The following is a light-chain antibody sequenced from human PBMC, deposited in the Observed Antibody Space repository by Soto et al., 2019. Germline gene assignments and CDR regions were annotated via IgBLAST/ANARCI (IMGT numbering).Light chain of an antibody. Sequence: QSALTQPASVSGSPGQSITISCTGTSSDVGGYKYVSWYQQHPDKAPKLIIFEVSNRPSGISSRFSGSKSGNTASLTISGLQAEDEGDYYCCSDAGSGNYWIFGGGTKLTVL. CDR3: CSDAGSGNYWI. CDR2: EVS. CDR1: SSDVGGYKY. V-gene: IGLV2-14*01. J-gene: IGLJ3*02.